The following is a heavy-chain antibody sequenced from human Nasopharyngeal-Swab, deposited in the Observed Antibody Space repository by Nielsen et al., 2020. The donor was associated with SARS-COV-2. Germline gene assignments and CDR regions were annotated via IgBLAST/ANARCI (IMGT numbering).Heavy chain of an antibody. Sequence: GESLKISCAASGFTLSNYWIHWVRQTPGKGLLWVSRINTDASRTSYADSVKGQFTISRDNAKNTVYLQMNSLRGEDTAVYYCTRVDVHDAFDMWGQGTMVTVSS. CDR3: TRVDVHDAFDM. V-gene: IGHV3-74*01. J-gene: IGHJ3*02. D-gene: IGHD3-16*01. CDR1: GFTLSNYW. CDR2: INTDASRT.